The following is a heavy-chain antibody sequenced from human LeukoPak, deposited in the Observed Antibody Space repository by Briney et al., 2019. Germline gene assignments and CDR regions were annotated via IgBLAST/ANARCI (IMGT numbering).Heavy chain of an antibody. CDR2: INPNNGGT. J-gene: IGHJ5*02. Sequence: ASVKVSCKASGYTFTGYYINWVRQAPGQGLEWMGWINPNNGGTNYAQKFQGRVTMTRDTSITTAYMELSRLISDDTALYYCARGDSPRDWFDPWGQGTLVTVSS. V-gene: IGHV1-2*02. D-gene: IGHD2-21*01. CDR1: GYTFTGYY. CDR3: ARGDSPRDWFDP.